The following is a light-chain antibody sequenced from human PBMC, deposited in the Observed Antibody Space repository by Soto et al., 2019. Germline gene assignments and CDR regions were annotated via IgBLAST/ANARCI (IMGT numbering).Light chain of an antibody. CDR1: SSDVGGYNR. J-gene: IGLJ2*01. CDR2: EVT. V-gene: IGLV2-18*02. CDR3: SSYSSSSSFLV. Sequence: QSVLTQPPSVSGSPGQSVTISCTGTSSDVGGYNRVSWYQQPPGTAPKLMIYEVTNRPSGVPGRFSGSKSGNTASLTISGLQAEDEADYYCSSYSSSSSFLVFGGGTKVTVL.